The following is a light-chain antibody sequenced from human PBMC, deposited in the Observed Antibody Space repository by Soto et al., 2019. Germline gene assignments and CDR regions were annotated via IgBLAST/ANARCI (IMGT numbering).Light chain of an antibody. CDR2: SAS. CDR3: QQYDGWPRT. Sequence: EIVMTQSPATLSVSPGETATLSCRASQRVGINLAWYQQKPGQAPRLFIYSASTRASGIPDRFSGSGSGTEFTLTISSLQSEDFAFFYCQQYDGWPRTFGQGTKVEIK. J-gene: IGKJ1*01. CDR1: QRVGIN. V-gene: IGKV3-15*01.